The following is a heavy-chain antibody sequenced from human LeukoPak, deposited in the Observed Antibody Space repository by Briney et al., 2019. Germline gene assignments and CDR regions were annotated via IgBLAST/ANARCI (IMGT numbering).Heavy chain of an antibody. CDR1: GFTFSSYE. D-gene: IGHD3-22*01. V-gene: IGHV3-48*03. CDR3: ARAYYDSSGYSPFDY. J-gene: IGHJ4*02. Sequence: GGSLRLSCAASGFTFSSYEMNWVRQAPGKGLEWVSYISSSGSTIYYADSVKGRFTISRDNAKNSLYLQMNSLRAEDTAVYYCARAYYDSSGYSPFDYWGQGTLVTVSS. CDR2: ISSSGSTI.